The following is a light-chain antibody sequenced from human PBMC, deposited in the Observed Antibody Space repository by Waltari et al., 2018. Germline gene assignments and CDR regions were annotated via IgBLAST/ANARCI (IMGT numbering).Light chain of an antibody. V-gene: IGLV2-14*03. Sequence: QSALTQPASVSGSPGQSITISCTGTSSDVGTYNYVSWYQLHPGNAPTLLLYDVRQLPAGVSSPFSGSKSGNTASLAISGLQAEDEADYYCSAYTRSITYVMFGGGTKLTVL. CDR1: SSDVGTYNY. CDR2: DVR. J-gene: IGLJ3*02. CDR3: SAYTRSITYVM.